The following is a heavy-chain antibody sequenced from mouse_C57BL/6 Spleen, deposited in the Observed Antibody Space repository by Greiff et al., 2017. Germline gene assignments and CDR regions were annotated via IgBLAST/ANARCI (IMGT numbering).Heavy chain of an antibody. CDR2: IWSGGST. CDR1: GFSLTSYG. Sequence: VQLVESGPGLVQPSQSLSITCTVSGFSLTSYGVHWVRQPPGKGLEWLGVIWSGGSTDYNAAFISRLSISKDNSKSQVFFKMNSLQADDTAIYYCAKNYYGSSPSYAMGYWGQGTSVTVSS. CDR3: AKNYYGSSPSYAMGY. D-gene: IGHD1-1*01. J-gene: IGHJ4*01. V-gene: IGHV2-4*01.